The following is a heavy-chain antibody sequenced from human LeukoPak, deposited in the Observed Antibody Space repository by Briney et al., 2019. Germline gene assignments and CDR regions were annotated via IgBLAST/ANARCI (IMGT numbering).Heavy chain of an antibody. CDR1: GFTFSSYA. D-gene: IGHD2-15*01. J-gene: IGHJ4*02. CDR2: ISGSGGST. Sequence: GGSLRLSCAAPGFTFSSYAMSWVRQAPGKGLEWVSAISGSGGSTYYADSVKGRFTISRDNSKNTLYLQMNSLRAEDTAVYYCARVSAPGGTRLFDYWGQGTLVTVSS. V-gene: IGHV3-23*01. CDR3: ARVSAPGGTRLFDY.